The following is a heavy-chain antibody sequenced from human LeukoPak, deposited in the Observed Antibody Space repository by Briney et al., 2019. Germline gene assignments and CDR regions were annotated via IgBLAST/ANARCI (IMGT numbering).Heavy chain of an antibody. Sequence: GGSLRLSCAASGFAFNTYWMSWVRQAPGKGLEWVAGINEGGSEKYYVDPVKGRFTVYRDNAKNSLYLEMNSLRAEDTAVYHCARPGSNWNYDYWGQGTLVTISS. J-gene: IGHJ4*02. D-gene: IGHD1-20*01. V-gene: IGHV3-7*01. CDR3: ARPGSNWNYDY. CDR2: INEGGSEK. CDR1: GFAFNTYW.